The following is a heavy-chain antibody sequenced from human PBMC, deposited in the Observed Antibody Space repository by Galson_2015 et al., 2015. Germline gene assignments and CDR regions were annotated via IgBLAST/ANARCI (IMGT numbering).Heavy chain of an antibody. Sequence: SLLLSCSSSFFPFLLSSLPFFFSSLGKGLEWVSYISSSGSAIYYADSVKGRFTISRDNAKNSLYLQMNSLRAEDTAVYYCATDQHYCPLDNWGQGTLVTVSS. D-gene: IGHD2-15*01. V-gene: IGHV3-48*03. J-gene: IGHJ4*02. CDR1: FFPFLLSS. CDR3: ATDQHYCPLDN. CDR2: ISSSGSAI.